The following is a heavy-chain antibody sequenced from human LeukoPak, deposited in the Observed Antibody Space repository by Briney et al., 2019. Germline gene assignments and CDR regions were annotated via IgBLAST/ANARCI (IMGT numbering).Heavy chain of an antibody. CDR1: GFTLSRYS. D-gene: IGHD3-10*01. J-gene: IGHJ4*02. V-gene: IGHV3-21*01. CDR2: ISSGSSYI. Sequence: PGGSLRLPCAASGFTLSRYSMNWVRQAPGKGLEWVSSISSGSSYIYYADSVKGRFTISRDNAKNSLYLQMNSLRAEDTAVYYCARDGRPCPYSYDSGSYPYYFDYWGQGTLVTVSS. CDR3: ARDGRPCPYSYDSGSYPYYFDY.